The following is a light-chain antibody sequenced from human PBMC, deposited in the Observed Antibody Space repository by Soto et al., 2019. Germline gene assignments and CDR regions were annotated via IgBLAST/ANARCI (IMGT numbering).Light chain of an antibody. CDR2: EVS. Sequence: QSALTQPASVSGSPGQSITISCTGTSSDVGGSNRVSWYQHHPGKAPKLIIYEVSYRPSGVSNRFSGSKSGYTASLTISGLQAEDEADYYCNSQTSSGIRVFGTGTKLTVL. V-gene: IGLV2-14*01. CDR1: SSDVGGSNR. CDR3: NSQTSSGIRV. J-gene: IGLJ1*01.